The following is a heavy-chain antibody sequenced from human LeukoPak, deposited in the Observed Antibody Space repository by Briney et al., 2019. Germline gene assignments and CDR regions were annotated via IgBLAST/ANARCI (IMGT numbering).Heavy chain of an antibody. J-gene: IGHJ3*02. Sequence: SETLSLTCTVSGGSISSYYWSWIRQPPGKGLEWIGYIYYSGSTNYNPSLKSRVTISVDTSKNQFSLKLSSVTAADTAVYYCARENQLLSDAFDIWGQGTMVTVSS. CDR1: GGSISSYY. CDR3: ARENQLLSDAFDI. V-gene: IGHV4-59*12. D-gene: IGHD2-2*01. CDR2: IYYSGST.